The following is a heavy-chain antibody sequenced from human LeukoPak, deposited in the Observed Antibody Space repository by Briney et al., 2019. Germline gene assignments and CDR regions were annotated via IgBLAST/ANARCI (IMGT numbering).Heavy chain of an antibody. J-gene: IGHJ4*02. V-gene: IGHV4-39*07. CDR2: IYYSGST. CDR3: ARTTVAGQGPVY. D-gene: IGHD6-19*01. Sequence: SETLSLTCTVSGGSISSSSYYWGWIRQPPGKGLEWIGSIYYSGSTYYNPSLKSRVTISVDTSKNQFSLKLSSVTAADTAVYYCARTTVAGQGPVYWGQGTLVTVSS. CDR1: GGSISSSSYY.